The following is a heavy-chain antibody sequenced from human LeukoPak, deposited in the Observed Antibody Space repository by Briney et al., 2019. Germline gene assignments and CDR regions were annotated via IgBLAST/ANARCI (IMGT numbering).Heavy chain of an antibody. J-gene: IGHJ4*02. CDR3: AREPHSSSWSATFDY. CDR1: GFTFNGHW. D-gene: IGHD6-13*01. CDR2: ISHLGSI. V-gene: IGHV4-4*02. Sequence: GSLRLSCAASGFTFNGHWMTWVRQAPGKGLEWIGEISHLGSINYNPSLKSRVTISADTSKNQFSLKLSSVTAADTAVYYCAREPHSSSWSATFDYWGQGTLVTVSS.